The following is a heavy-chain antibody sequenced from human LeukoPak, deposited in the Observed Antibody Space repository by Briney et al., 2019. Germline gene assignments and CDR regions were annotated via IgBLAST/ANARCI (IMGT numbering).Heavy chain of an antibody. Sequence: GGSLRLSCAASGFTFSSYSMNWVRQAPGKGLEWVSYISSSSSTIYYADSVKGRFTISRDNAKNSLYLQMNSLRAEDTAVYYCARPHYDYVWGSYRSVGTDAFDIWGQGTMVTVSS. CDR3: ARPHYDYVWGSYRSVGTDAFDI. CDR2: ISSSSSTI. V-gene: IGHV3-48*01. J-gene: IGHJ3*02. CDR1: GFTFSSYS. D-gene: IGHD3-16*02.